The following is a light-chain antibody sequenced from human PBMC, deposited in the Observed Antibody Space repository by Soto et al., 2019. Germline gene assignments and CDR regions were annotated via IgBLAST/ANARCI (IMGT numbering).Light chain of an antibody. CDR2: GAS. CDR1: QSVSSN. Sequence: EIVMTQSPATLSVSPGERATLSCRASQSVSSNLAWYQQKPGQAPRLLIYGASTRATGIPARLSGSGSGTEFTLTISSLQSEDFAVYYCRQYNNWPLFGGGTKVDIK. J-gene: IGKJ4*01. V-gene: IGKV3-15*01. CDR3: RQYNNWPL.